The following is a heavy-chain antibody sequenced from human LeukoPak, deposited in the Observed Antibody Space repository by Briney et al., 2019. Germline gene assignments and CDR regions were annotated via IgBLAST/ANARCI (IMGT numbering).Heavy chain of an antibody. CDR1: GFTFSSYA. CDR3: ARGGGLFSWSGDLNFDY. D-gene: IGHD6-13*01. Sequence: GRSLRLSCAASGFTFSSYAMHWVRQAPGKGLEWVAVLSYDGSNKYYADSVKGRFTISRDNSKNTLYLQMNSLRAEDTAVYYCARGGGLFSWSGDLNFDYWGQGTLVTVSS. V-gene: IGHV3-30*04. CDR2: LSYDGSNK. J-gene: IGHJ4*02.